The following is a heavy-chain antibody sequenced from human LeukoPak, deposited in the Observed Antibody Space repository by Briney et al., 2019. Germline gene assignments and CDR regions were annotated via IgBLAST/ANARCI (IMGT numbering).Heavy chain of an antibody. CDR2: INAGNGNT. J-gene: IGHJ5*02. Sequence: ASVKVSCKASGYTFTSYAMHWVRQAPGQRLEWMGWINAGNGNTKYSQKFQGRVTITRDTSASTAYMELSSLRSEDTAVYYCARDLSTDSSGYYYVNWFDPWGQGTLVTVSS. CDR3: ARDLSTDSSGYYYVNWFDP. D-gene: IGHD3-22*01. CDR1: GYTFTSYA. V-gene: IGHV1-3*01.